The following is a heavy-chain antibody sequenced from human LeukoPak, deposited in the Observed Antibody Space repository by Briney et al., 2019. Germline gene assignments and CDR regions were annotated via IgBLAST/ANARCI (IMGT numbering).Heavy chain of an antibody. D-gene: IGHD1-14*01. CDR1: GGSISSSSYY. J-gene: IGHJ6*03. CDR2: IYYSGST. CDR3: ARHLTGRGWGHYYYYMDV. Sequence: SETLSLTCTVSGGSISSSSYYWGWIRQPPGKGLEWIGSIYYSGSTYYNPSLKSRVTISVDTSKNQFSLKLSSVTAADAAVYYCARHLTGRGWGHYYYYMDVWGKGTTVTISS. V-gene: IGHV4-39*01.